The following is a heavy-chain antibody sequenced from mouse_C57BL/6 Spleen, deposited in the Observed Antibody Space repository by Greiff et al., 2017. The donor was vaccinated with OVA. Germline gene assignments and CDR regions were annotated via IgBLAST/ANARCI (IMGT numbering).Heavy chain of an antibody. Sequence: EVQLVESGGGLVKPGGSLKLSCAASGFTFSDYGMHWVRQAPEKGLEWVAYISSGSSTIYYADTVKGRFTISRDNAKNTLFLQMTRLRSEDTAMYYCARGGIYYGYDDAMDYWGQGTSVTVSS. D-gene: IGHD2-2*01. V-gene: IGHV5-17*01. CDR1: GFTFSDYG. CDR3: ARGGIYYGYDDAMDY. J-gene: IGHJ4*01. CDR2: ISSGSSTI.